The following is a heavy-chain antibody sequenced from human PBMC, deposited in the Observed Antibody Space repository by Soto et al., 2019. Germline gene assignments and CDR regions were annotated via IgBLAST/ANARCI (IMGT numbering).Heavy chain of an antibody. CDR3: ARTTWELGVRFDY. J-gene: IGHJ4*02. CDR1: GFTFSDYY. Sequence: QVQLVESGGGLIRPGGSLRLSCTASGFTFSDYYMTWLRRAPGKGLECLSYIGGSGTTVHYADSVKGRFTISGDNAKNSLFLQMDGLRAEDTAVYYCARTTWELGVRFDYWGQGAQVTVSS. CDR2: IGGSGTTV. V-gene: IGHV3-11*01. D-gene: IGHD1-1*01.